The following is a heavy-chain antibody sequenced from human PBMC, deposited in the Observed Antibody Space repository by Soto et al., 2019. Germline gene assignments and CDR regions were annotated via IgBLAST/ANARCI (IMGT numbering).Heavy chain of an antibody. CDR2: IIPIFDTP. J-gene: IGHJ4*02. V-gene: IGHV1-69*01. Sequence: QVQLVQSGAEVRKPGSAVRVSCKASGCTFNMYAMNWVRQAPGQGLEWMAGIIPIFDTPRYSQQFQGRVTITVGESTSTGYMELSSLRSEDTAIYYCARSMGSGGVIGGFDYWGQGTLGTVAS. CDR3: ARSMGSGGVIGGFDY. CDR1: GCTFNMYA. D-gene: IGHD3-16*02.